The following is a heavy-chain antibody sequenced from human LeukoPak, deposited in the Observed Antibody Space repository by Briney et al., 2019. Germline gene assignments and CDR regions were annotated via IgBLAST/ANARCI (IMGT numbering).Heavy chain of an antibody. CDR1: GFTFSSYW. CDR3: ARDRANLGGSLRVRAFDI. J-gene: IGHJ3*02. CDR2: ISSSSSYI. V-gene: IGHV3-21*01. D-gene: IGHD1-26*01. Sequence: PGGSLRLSCAASGFTFSSYWMSRVRQAPGKGLEWVSSISSSSSYIYYADSVKGRFTISRDNAKNSLYLQMNSLRAEDTAVYYCARDRANLGGSLRVRAFDIWGQGTMVTVSS.